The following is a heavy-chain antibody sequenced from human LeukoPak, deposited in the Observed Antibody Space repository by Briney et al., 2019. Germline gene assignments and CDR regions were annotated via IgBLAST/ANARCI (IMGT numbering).Heavy chain of an antibody. J-gene: IGHJ6*03. D-gene: IGHD5-18*01. V-gene: IGHV1-69*04. Sequence: SVKVSCKASGGTFSSYAISWVRQAPGQGLEWMGRITPILGIANYAQKFQGRVTITADKSTSTAYMELSSLRSEDTAVYYCARDPMRGYSYGYYYYYYMDVWGKGTAVTVSS. CDR2: ITPILGIA. CDR1: GGTFSSYA. CDR3: ARDPMRGYSYGYYYYYYMDV.